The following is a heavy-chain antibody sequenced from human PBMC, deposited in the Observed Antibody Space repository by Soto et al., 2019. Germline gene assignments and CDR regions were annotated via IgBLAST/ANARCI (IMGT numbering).Heavy chain of an antibody. CDR1: GFTFRSFT. V-gene: IGHV3-21*01. D-gene: IGHD6-13*01. CDR2: ISSNSAYI. J-gene: IGHJ5*02. CDR3: TRDASRDSSARGWFDP. Sequence: PGGSLRLSCAASGFTFRSFTMNWVRQAPGTGLEWVSTISSNSAYIYYTDALRGRFTISRDNAKNSLHLQMNSLRAEDTAVYYCTRDASRDSSARGWFDPWGPGTLVTV.